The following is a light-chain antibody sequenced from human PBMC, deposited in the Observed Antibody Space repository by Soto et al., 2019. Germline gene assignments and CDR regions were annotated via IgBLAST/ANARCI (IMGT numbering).Light chain of an antibody. CDR2: GAS. CDR3: QQYNSYPWT. CDR1: QSINSW. V-gene: IGKV1-5*01. Sequence: DIQMTQSPSTLSASVGDRVTITCRASQSINSWLAWYQQKPVKAPKVLLCGASSLEGGVPSRFSGSGSVTEFTLTISSLQPDDFATYYCQQYNSYPWTFGQGTKVEIK. J-gene: IGKJ1*01.